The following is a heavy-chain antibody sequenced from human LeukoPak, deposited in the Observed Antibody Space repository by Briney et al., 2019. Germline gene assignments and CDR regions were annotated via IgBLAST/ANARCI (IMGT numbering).Heavy chain of an antibody. D-gene: IGHD6-19*01. J-gene: IGHJ4*02. Sequence: ASVKVSCKASGYTFTGYYMHWVRQAPGQGLEWMGWINPNSGGTNYAQKFQGRVTMTRDTSISTAYMELSRLRSDDTAVYYCAKTGQWLVEGYFDYWGQGTLVTVSS. CDR3: AKTGQWLVEGYFDY. V-gene: IGHV1-2*02. CDR2: INPNSGGT. CDR1: GYTFTGYY.